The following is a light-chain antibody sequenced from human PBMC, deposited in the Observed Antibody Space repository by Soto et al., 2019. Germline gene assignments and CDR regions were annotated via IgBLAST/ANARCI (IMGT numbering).Light chain of an antibody. CDR1: QSISSW. CDR3: QQYNSYPWT. J-gene: IGKJ1*01. V-gene: IGKV1-5*01. Sequence: DLQMTQSPSTLSASVGERVTITCRASQSISSWLAWYQQKPGKAPKLLIYDASSLESVVPSRFSGSGSGTEFTLTISSLQPDDFATYYCQQYNSYPWTFGQGTKVEIK. CDR2: DAS.